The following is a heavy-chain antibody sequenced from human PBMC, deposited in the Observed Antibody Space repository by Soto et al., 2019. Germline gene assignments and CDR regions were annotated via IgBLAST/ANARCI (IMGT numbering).Heavy chain of an antibody. D-gene: IGHD5-12*01. V-gene: IGHV1-46*01. J-gene: IGHJ6*02. CDR2: INPSGGST. CDR1: GYTFTSYY. CDR3: ARGDIVAIFGMDV. Sequence: ASVKVSCKASGYTFTSYYMHWVRQAPGQGLEWMGIINPSGGSTTYAQKFQGRVTMTRDTSTSTVYMELSILRSEDTAVYYCARGDIVAIFGMDVWGQGTTVTVSS.